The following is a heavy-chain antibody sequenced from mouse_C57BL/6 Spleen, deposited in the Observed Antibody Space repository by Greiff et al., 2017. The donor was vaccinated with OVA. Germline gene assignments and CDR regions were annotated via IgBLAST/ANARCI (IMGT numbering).Heavy chain of an antibody. D-gene: IGHD3-1*01. Sequence: QVQLKESGAELVRPGASVTLSCKASGYTFTDYEMHWVKQTPVHGLEWIGAIDPETGGTAYNQKFKGKAILTADKSSSTAYMELRSLTSEDSAVYYCTRWGLRPGYFDVWGTGTTVTVSS. CDR2: IDPETGGT. V-gene: IGHV1-15*01. CDR3: TRWGLRPGYFDV. J-gene: IGHJ1*03. CDR1: GYTFTDYE.